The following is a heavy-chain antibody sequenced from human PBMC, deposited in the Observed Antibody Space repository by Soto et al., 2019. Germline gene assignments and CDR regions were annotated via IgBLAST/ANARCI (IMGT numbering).Heavy chain of an antibody. Sequence: QXXLVQSGTEVKEPGASVKVSCKASGYTFTRYGISWVRXXXXXGLXXMAWTNAKNDNTNYAEKVQGRVTLTPDTSTGTAYMELRSLRSDDTAVYYCARDERGTCTGTNCYYFDYWGQGTLVTVSS. J-gene: IGHJ4*02. V-gene: IGHV1-18*04. CDR3: ARDERGTCTGTNCYYFDY. CDR1: GYTFTRYG. D-gene: IGHD2-2*01. CDR2: TNAKNDNT.